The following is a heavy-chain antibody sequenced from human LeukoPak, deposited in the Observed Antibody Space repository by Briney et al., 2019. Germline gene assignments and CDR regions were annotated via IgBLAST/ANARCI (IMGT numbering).Heavy chain of an antibody. CDR3: ATWGPYSSTRRPKFTY. CDR2: INPSGGST. CDR1: GYTFTSYY. V-gene: IGHV1-46*01. J-gene: IGHJ4*02. Sequence: ASVKVSCKASGYTFTSYYMHWVRQAPGQGLEWMGIINPSGGSTSYAQKFQGRVTMTEDTSTDTAYMELSSLRSEDTAVYYCATWGPYSSTRRPKFTYWGQGTLVTVSS. D-gene: IGHD6-13*01.